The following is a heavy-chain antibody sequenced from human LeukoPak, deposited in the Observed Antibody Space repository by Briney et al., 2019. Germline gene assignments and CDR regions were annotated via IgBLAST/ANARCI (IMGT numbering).Heavy chain of an antibody. Sequence: ASVKVSCKASGYTFTGYYMHWVRQAPGQGREWMGWINPNSGGTNYAQKFQGRVTMTRDTSISTAYMELSRLRSDDTAVYYCARGPLGYYGSGTTLAHWGQGTLVTVSS. CDR1: GYTFTGYY. D-gene: IGHD3-10*01. CDR2: INPNSGGT. J-gene: IGHJ5*02. V-gene: IGHV1-2*02. CDR3: ARGPLGYYGSGTTLAH.